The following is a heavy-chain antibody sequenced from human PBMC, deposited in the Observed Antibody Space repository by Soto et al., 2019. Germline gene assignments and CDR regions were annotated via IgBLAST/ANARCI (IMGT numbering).Heavy chain of an antibody. D-gene: IGHD3-3*01. Sequence: ASVKVSCKVSGYTLTELSMHWVRQAPGKGLEWMGGFDPEDGETIYAQKFQGRVTMTEDTSTDTAYMELSSLRSEDTAVYYCATGPGGYYLVDVWGKGTTVTVSS. CDR3: ATGPGGYYLVDV. V-gene: IGHV1-24*01. CDR1: GYTLTELS. CDR2: FDPEDGET. J-gene: IGHJ6*04.